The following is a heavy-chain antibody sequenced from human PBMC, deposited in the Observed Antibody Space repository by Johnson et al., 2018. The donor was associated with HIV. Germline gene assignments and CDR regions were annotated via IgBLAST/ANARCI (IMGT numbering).Heavy chain of an antibody. CDR2: ISGGGGNT. D-gene: IGHD1-26*01. J-gene: IGHJ3*02. CDR3: AKGGWDLLVRWYAFDI. Sequence: VQLVESGGGLVQPGGSLRLSCEASGFAFSSYPMSWVRQAPGQGLDWVSAISGGGGNTYYADSVKGRFTISRDNSKNTLYLQMNSLRTEDTAVYFCAKGGWDLLVRWYAFDIWGQGTMVTVSS. V-gene: IGHV3-23*04. CDR1: GFAFSSYP.